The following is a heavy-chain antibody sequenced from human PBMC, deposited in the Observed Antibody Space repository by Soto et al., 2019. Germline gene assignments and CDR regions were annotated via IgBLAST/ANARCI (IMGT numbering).Heavy chain of an antibody. V-gene: IGHV1-18*01. CDR1: GYTFTSYG. Sequence: GASVKVSCKASGYTFTSYGISWVRQAPGQGLEWMGWISAYNGNTNYAQKLQGRVTMTTDTSTSTAYMELRSLRSDDTAVYYCARDSMGQITIFGVPVPPGLYYYYGMDVWGQGTTVTVSS. CDR3: ARDSMGQITIFGVPVPPGLYYYYGMDV. J-gene: IGHJ6*02. CDR2: ISAYNGNT. D-gene: IGHD3-3*01.